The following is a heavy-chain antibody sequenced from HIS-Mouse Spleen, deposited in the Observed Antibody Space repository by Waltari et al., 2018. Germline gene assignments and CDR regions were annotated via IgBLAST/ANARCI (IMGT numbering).Heavy chain of an antibody. CDR3: ARVYYDFWSGYYY. CDR1: GYTFTSYD. V-gene: IGHV1-8*01. CDR2: LNPKSSKT. J-gene: IGHJ4*02. D-gene: IGHD3-3*01. Sequence: QVQLVQSGAEVKKPGASVKVSCKASGYTFTSYDINWVRQATGQGLEWMGWLNPKSSKTGNAQKFQGRVTTTRNTSISTAYMELSSLRSEDTAVYYCARVYYDFWSGYYYWGQGTLVTVSS.